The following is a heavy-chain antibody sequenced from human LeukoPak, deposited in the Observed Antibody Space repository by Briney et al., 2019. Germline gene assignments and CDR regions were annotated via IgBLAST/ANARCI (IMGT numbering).Heavy chain of an antibody. J-gene: IGHJ4*02. Sequence: WGSLRLSGAASGFTFKYYAMKWVRLAPGKGLEGGSAISGSGGITYYAYSVKGRFTISRDNSKNTLYLQMHSLRAEDTALYYCAKEPYGDNGLVLGYWGQGTLVTGSS. D-gene: IGHD4-17*01. CDR3: AKEPYGDNGLVLGY. V-gene: IGHV3-23*01. CDR1: GFTFKYYA. CDR2: ISGSGGIT.